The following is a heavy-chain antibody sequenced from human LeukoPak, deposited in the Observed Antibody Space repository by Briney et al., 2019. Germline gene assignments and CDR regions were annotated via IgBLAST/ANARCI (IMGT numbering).Heavy chain of an antibody. Sequence: PGGSLRLSCAASGFTFSSFWMSRVRQAPGKGLEWVANIRQDGSEKYYVDSVKGRFTISRDNAQNSLYLQMNSLRDEDTAVYYCASPAEGYWGQGTLVTVSS. CDR2: IRQDGSEK. V-gene: IGHV3-7*03. J-gene: IGHJ4*02. CDR1: GFTFSSFW. CDR3: ASPAEGY.